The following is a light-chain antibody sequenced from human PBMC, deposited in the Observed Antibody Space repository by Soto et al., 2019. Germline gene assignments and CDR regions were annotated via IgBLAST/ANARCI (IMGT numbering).Light chain of an antibody. Sequence: EIVLTQSPGTLSLSPGERATLSCRASQSVSSSYLAWYQQKPGQAPRLLIYVASRANGIPDRFSASGSGTDFTLTITRLEPEDFAVYYCQHYGTSALFGPGTKVDI. J-gene: IGKJ3*01. CDR1: QSVSSSY. CDR3: QHYGTSAL. V-gene: IGKV3-20*01. CDR2: VAS.